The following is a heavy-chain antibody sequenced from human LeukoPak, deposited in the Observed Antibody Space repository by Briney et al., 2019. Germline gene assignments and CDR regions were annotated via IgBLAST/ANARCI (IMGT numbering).Heavy chain of an antibody. CDR2: IYHSGST. CDR3: ARDEYYGYFDY. Sequence: EPSETLSLTCTVSGYSISSGYYWGWIRQPPGKGLEWIGSIYHSGSTYYNPSLKSRVTISVDTSKNQFSLKLSSVTAADTAVYYCARDEYYGYFDYWGQGTLVTVSS. J-gene: IGHJ4*02. CDR1: GYSISSGYY. D-gene: IGHD3-10*01. V-gene: IGHV4-38-2*02.